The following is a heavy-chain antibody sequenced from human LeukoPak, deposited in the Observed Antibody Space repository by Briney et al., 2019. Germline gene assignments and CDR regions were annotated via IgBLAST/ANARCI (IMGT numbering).Heavy chain of an antibody. CDR1: GGSISNFY. Sequence: PSEPLSLTCRVPGGSISNFYWSWIRQPAGKGLEWIGRIYSSGGSNYNPSLRSRVTMSVDTSKNQFSLRLSSVTAADTAVYYCARQYCISTTCYLDYWGQGSLVTVSS. V-gene: IGHV4-4*07. CDR2: IYSSGGS. D-gene: IGHD2-2*01. J-gene: IGHJ4*02. CDR3: ARQYCISTTCYLDY.